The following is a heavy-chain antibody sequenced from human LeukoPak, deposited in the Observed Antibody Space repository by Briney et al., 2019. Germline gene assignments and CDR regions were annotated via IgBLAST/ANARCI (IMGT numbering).Heavy chain of an antibody. Sequence: GESLKISCKGSGYTFTSYWIGWVRQMPGKGLEWMGIIYPGDSDTRYSPSFQGQVTISADKSISTAYLQWSSLEASDTAMYYCAKTSQYSSGWSGAFDPWGQGTLVTVSS. V-gene: IGHV5-51*01. D-gene: IGHD6-19*01. J-gene: IGHJ5*02. CDR3: AKTSQYSSGWSGAFDP. CDR2: IYPGDSDT. CDR1: GYTFTSYW.